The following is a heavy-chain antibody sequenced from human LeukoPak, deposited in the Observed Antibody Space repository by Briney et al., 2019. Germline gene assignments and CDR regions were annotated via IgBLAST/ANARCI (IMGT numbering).Heavy chain of an antibody. Sequence: GASVKVSCKASGYTFNSYGISWVRQAPGQGLEWLGWMSAYNGNTSYAEKLQGRVTMTTDTSTSTAYMELRSLRSDDTAVYYCARDDKSGSWSWFAPWGQGTLVTVSS. D-gene: IGHD1-26*01. CDR3: ARDDKSGSWSWFAP. V-gene: IGHV1-18*01. CDR1: GYTFNSYG. CDR2: MSAYNGNT. J-gene: IGHJ5*02.